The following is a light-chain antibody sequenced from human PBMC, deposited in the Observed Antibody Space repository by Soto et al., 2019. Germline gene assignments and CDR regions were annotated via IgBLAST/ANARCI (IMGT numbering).Light chain of an antibody. CDR2: NNN. CDR1: SSNIGSNT. Sequence: QSVLTQPPSASGTPGQRVTISWSGSSSNIGSNTVNWYQQLPGTAPKLLIYNNNQRPSGVPDRFSGSKSGTSASLAISGLQSEDEADYYCAAWDDSLNGLVFGTGTNLTVL. J-gene: IGLJ1*01. CDR3: AAWDDSLNGLV. V-gene: IGLV1-44*01.